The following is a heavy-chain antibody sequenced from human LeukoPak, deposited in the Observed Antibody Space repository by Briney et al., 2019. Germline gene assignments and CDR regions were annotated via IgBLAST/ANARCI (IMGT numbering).Heavy chain of an antibody. Sequence: ASVKVSCKASGYTFTGYYMHWVRQAPGQGLEWMGWINPNSGGTNYAQKFQGRVTMTRDTSISTAYMELSRLRSDDTAVYYCAREGSSWTIYYYYYMDVWGKGTTVTVSS. CDR1: GYTFTGYY. CDR2: INPNSGGT. V-gene: IGHV1-2*02. D-gene: IGHD6-13*01. CDR3: AREGSSWTIYYYYYMDV. J-gene: IGHJ6*03.